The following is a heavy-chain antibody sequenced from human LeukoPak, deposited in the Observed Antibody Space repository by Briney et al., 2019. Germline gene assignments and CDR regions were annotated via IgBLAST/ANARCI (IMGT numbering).Heavy chain of an antibody. CDR3: ARGPYDSSGYSDY. J-gene: IGHJ4*02. D-gene: IGHD3-22*01. CDR2: ISSSSGSTT. V-gene: IGHV3-48*04. CDR1: GFTFSIYS. Sequence: GGSLRLSCAASGFTFSIYSMNWVRQAPGKGLEWVSYISSSSGSTTHYADSVKGRFTISRDNAKNTLYLQMNSLRAEDTAVYYCARGPYDSSGYSDYWGQGTLVTVSS.